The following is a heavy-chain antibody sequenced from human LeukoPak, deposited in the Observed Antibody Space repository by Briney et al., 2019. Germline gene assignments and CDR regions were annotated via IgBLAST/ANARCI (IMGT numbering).Heavy chain of an antibody. D-gene: IGHD3-3*01. V-gene: IGHV3-48*01. CDR1: GFTFTMFG. CDR3: ARTYDFGRGPPGDAFDN. J-gene: IGHJ3*02. CDR2: IDARSGIV. Sequence: PGGSLRLSCAASGFTFTMFGMNWFRQAPGKGLEWVSYIDARSGIVYYADSVQGRFTISRDDAKDSVFLQMNSLRVDDTATYYCARTYDFGRGPPGDAFDNWGQGTLVTVPS.